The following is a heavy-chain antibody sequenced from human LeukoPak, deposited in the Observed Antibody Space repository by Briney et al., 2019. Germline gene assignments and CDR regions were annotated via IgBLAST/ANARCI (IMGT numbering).Heavy chain of an antibody. CDR1: GFTFDDYA. D-gene: IGHD3-22*01. V-gene: IGHV3-9*01. CDR2: INWNSGSK. Sequence: PGGSLRLSCAASGFTFDDYAIHWVRQAPGKGLEWVSGINWNSGSKYYADSVKGRFTISRDNAKNSLYLQMNSLRAEDTALYYCAKDFSSGYYYFDYWGQGTLVTVSS. J-gene: IGHJ4*02. CDR3: AKDFSSGYYYFDY.